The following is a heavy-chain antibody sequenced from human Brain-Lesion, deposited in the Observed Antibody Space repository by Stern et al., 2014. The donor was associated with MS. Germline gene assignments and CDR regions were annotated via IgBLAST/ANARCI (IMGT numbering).Heavy chain of an antibody. CDR3: AKWPHHIAVAGTRYFQH. CDR1: GFSFSTYA. V-gene: IGHV3-23*04. CDR2: ISGRGGPA. J-gene: IGHJ1*01. D-gene: IGHD6-19*01. Sequence: EVQLVESGGGLVRPGGSLRLSCAASGFSFSTYAMSWVRQTPGKGLQWVSAISGRGGPAYYADSVKGRFTISRDNSKNTLYLQMDRLRADDTAVYYCAKWPHHIAVAGTRYFQHWGQGTLVTVSS.